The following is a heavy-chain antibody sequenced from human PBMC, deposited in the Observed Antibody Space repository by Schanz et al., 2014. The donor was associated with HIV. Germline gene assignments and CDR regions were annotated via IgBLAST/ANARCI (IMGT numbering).Heavy chain of an antibody. V-gene: IGHV4-39*07. CDR1: GDSISNTTHY. CDR3: ARSYYYDGSPLPLDS. J-gene: IGHJ4*02. CDR2: AHHSGST. D-gene: IGHD3-22*01. Sequence: QLQLQESGPGLVKPSETLSLTCSVSGDSISNTTHYWGWIRQPPGKGLEWIGSAHHSGSTYYTPSLKSRVPISVDTSKTQFSLKMTSVTAADTAVYYCARSYYYDGSPLPLDSWGQGTLVTVSS.